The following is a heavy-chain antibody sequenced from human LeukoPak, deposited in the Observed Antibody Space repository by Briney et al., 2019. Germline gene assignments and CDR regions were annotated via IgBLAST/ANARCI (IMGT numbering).Heavy chain of an antibody. CDR3: AKDVLPILGTTRGLDY. J-gene: IGHJ4*02. Sequence: GGSLRLSCAASGFTFSDYYMSWIRQAPGKGLEWVSYISSSSSTIYYADSVKGRFTISRDNSKNSLYLQMSSLTPEDTALYYCAKDVLPILGTTRGLDYWGQGTLVTVSS. D-gene: IGHD1-26*01. CDR2: ISSSSSTI. CDR1: GFTFSDYY. V-gene: IGHV3-11*01.